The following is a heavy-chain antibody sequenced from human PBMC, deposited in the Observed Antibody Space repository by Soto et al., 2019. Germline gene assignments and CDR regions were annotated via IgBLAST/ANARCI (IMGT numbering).Heavy chain of an antibody. V-gene: IGHV4-59*01. CDR1: GGSISSYY. J-gene: IGHJ4*02. CDR2: ISYSGST. D-gene: IGHD3-22*01. CDR3: ARVGRYYYSSSYSVDF. Sequence: SETLALTCTGSGGSISSYYWSWIRQPPGKGLEWIGYISYSGSTNYNPSLKSRVTISVDTSKNQLSLKLSSVTAADTAVYYCARVGRYYYSSSYSVDFWGQGTLVTVSS.